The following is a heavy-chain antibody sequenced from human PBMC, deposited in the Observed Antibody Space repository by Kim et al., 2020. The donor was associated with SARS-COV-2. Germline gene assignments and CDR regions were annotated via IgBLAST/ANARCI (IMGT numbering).Heavy chain of an antibody. CDR2: FDPEDGET. CDR3: ATGPGVVVAGWFDP. V-gene: IGHV1-24*01. Sequence: ASVKVSCKVSGYTLTELSMHWVRQAPGKGLEWMGGFDPEDGETIYAQKFQGRVTMTEDTSTDTAYMELSSLSSEDTAVYYCATGPGVVVAGWFDPWGQGTLVTVSS. D-gene: IGHD2-15*01. J-gene: IGHJ5*02. CDR1: GYTLTELS.